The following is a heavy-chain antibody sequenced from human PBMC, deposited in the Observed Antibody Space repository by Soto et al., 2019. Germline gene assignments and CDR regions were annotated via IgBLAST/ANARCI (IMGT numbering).Heavy chain of an antibody. CDR2: INPYTGNT. Sequence: QVQLVQSGAEVKKPGASVKVSCKASGYTFTSYDINWVRQATRQGLEWMGWINPYTGNTGYAQKFQGRVTMTRNTSISTAYMGRGSLILGDTAGYYGAKGLGVGAPSPEDWGKGTLVTVPS. V-gene: IGHV1-8*01. CDR1: GYTFTSYD. CDR3: AKGLGVGAPSPED. D-gene: IGHD1-26*01. J-gene: IGHJ4*02.